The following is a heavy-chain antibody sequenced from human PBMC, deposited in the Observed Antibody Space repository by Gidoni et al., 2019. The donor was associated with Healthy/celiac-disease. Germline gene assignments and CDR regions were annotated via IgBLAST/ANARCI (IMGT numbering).Heavy chain of an antibody. D-gene: IGHD6-13*01. CDR2: IKSKTDGGTT. Sequence: EVQLVESGGGLVQPGGSLRLSCAASGFTFSNAWMSWVRQAPGKGLEWVGRIKSKTDGGTTDYAAPVKGRFTISRDDSKNTLYLQMNSLKTEDTAVYYCTTRLQQQLDAEYFQHWGQGTLVTVSS. V-gene: IGHV3-15*01. CDR1: GFTFSNAW. J-gene: IGHJ1*01. CDR3: TTRLQQQLDAEYFQH.